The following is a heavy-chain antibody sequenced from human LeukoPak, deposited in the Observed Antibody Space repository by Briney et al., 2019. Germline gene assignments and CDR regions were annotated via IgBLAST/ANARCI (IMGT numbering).Heavy chain of an antibody. CDR2: ISANGGTT. Sequence: GGSLRLSCAASGLTFNSYAMSWVRQAPGKGLEWASAISANGGTTYSADSVKGRFSISRDNSKNTLYVQMNSLRAEDTAVYYCAKWSRTAVAGPLGYFDYWGQGTLVIVSS. CDR1: GLTFNSYA. J-gene: IGHJ4*02. D-gene: IGHD6-19*01. CDR3: AKWSRTAVAGPLGYFDY. V-gene: IGHV3-23*01.